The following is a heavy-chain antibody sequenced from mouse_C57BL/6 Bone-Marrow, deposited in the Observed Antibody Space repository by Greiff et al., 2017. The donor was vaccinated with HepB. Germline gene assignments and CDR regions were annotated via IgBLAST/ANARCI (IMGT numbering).Heavy chain of an antibody. Sequence: VQLQQSGPELVKPGASVKISCKASGYTFTDYYMNWVKQSHGKSLEWIGDINPNNGVTSYNQKFKGKATLTVDKSSSTAYMELRSLTSEDSAVYYCARSRGNYRYYAMDYWGQGTSVTVSS. CDR1: GYTFTDYY. D-gene: IGHD2-1*01. V-gene: IGHV1-26*01. CDR2: INPNNGVT. CDR3: ARSRGNYRYYAMDY. J-gene: IGHJ4*01.